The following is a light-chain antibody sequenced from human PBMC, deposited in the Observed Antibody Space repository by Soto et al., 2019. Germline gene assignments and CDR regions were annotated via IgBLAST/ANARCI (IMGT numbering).Light chain of an antibody. Sequence: EIVLTQSPGTLSLSPGERATLSCRASQSVSSSYLAWYQQKPGQAPRLLIYGASSRATGIPDRFSGSGSGTDFPLTISRLAPEDFAVYYCQQYGSSRTFGQGTKLEIK. CDR1: QSVSSSY. J-gene: IGKJ2*01. V-gene: IGKV3-20*01. CDR3: QQYGSSRT. CDR2: GAS.